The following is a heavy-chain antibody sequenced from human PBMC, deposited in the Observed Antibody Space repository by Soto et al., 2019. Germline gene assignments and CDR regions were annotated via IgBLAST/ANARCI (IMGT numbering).Heavy chain of an antibody. J-gene: IGHJ4*02. Sequence: QVQLVQSGAEVKKPEASVKVSCKASGYTFTDYGITWVRQAPGQGLQWMGWINSYNGVTNNAHSFQGRVSMTTDTSTSTAYLELSSLRSDGTAVYYCARERYNRGSFDYWGQGSLVTVSS. CDR1: GYTFTDYG. CDR2: INSYNGVT. V-gene: IGHV1-18*01. D-gene: IGHD1-1*01. CDR3: ARERYNRGSFDY.